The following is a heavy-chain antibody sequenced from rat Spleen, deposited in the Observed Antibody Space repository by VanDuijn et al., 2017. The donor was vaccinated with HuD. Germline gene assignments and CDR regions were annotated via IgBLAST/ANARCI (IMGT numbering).Heavy chain of an antibody. V-gene: IGHV2-1*01. CDR3: TTVGY. J-gene: IGHJ2*01. Sequence: QVQLKESGPGLVQPSQTLSLTCSVSGYSLNTSGVNWVRQPPGKGLEWMGGIWGDGSTDYNSTLKSRLSISRDTSKSQVFLKMNSLQTEDTAIYFCTTVGYWGQGVVVTVSS. CDR2: IWGDGST. CDR1: GYSLNTSG. D-gene: IGHD1-1*01.